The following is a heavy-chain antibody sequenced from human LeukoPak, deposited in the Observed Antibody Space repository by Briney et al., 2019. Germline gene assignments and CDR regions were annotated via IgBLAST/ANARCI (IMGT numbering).Heavy chain of an antibody. J-gene: IGHJ4*02. Sequence: SETLSLTCTVSGGSISGYYWTWIRQPPGRGLEWIGYLYYSGSSIYNPSLKSRVTISVDTSKNQFSLNLNSVTAADTAVYYCARVVRYSSSSTFDYWGQGTLVTVSS. V-gene: IGHV4-59*01. CDR3: ARVVRYSSSSTFDY. D-gene: IGHD6-6*01. CDR2: LYYSGSS. CDR1: GGSISGYY.